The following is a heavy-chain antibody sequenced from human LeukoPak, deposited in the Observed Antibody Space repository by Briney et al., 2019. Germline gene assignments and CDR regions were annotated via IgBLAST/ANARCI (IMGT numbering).Heavy chain of an antibody. CDR2: ISSSSTYI. J-gene: IGHJ3*02. CDR3: ARNRYGSSLDAFDI. Sequence: GGSLRLSCAASGFTFSSYSMNWVRQAPGKGLEWVSSISSSSTYIYYADSVKGRFTISRDNAKNSLHLLMNSLRAEDTAVYYCARNRYGSSLDAFDIWGQGTVVTVSS. V-gene: IGHV3-21*01. D-gene: IGHD6-13*01. CDR1: GFTFSSYS.